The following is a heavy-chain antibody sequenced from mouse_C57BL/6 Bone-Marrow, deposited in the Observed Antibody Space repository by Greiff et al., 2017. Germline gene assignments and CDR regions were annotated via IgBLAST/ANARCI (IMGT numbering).Heavy chain of an antibody. J-gene: IGHJ3*01. Sequence: KLVESGPGLVKPSQSLFLTCSITGFPITSGYYWIWIRQSPGKPLEWMGYITHSGETFYNPSLQSPISITRETSKNQFFLQLNSVTTEDTAMYYCAGGSDYGGFAYWGQGTLVTVSA. D-gene: IGHD2-4*01. CDR3: AGGSDYGGFAY. CDR1: GFPITSGYY. V-gene: IGHV12-3*01. CDR2: ITHSGET.